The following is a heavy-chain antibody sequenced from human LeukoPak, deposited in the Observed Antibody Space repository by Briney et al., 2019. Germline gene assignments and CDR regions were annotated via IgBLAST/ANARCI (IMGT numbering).Heavy chain of an antibody. Sequence: GGSLRLSCAASGFTFSSFWMSWVRQAPGKGLEWVASIKQDGGEKKYVDSVEGRFTISRDNARNSLHLQMNSLRADDTAVYYCARDRISGTDYWGQGTRVAVSS. CDR1: GFTFSSFW. J-gene: IGHJ4*02. D-gene: IGHD1-20*01. CDR2: IKQDGGEK. V-gene: IGHV3-7*01. CDR3: ARDRISGTDY.